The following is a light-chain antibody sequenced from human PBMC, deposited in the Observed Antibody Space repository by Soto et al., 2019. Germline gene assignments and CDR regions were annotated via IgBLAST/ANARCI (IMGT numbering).Light chain of an antibody. Sequence: DIPMTQSPSTLSASVGDRVTITCRASQSINSWLAWYQQKPGKAPKLLIYDASSLQTGVPSRFSGSGSGTDFTLTISSLQPDDFATYYCQQYNSYWTFGQGTKVDI. J-gene: IGKJ1*01. V-gene: IGKV1-5*01. CDR2: DAS. CDR1: QSINSW. CDR3: QQYNSYWT.